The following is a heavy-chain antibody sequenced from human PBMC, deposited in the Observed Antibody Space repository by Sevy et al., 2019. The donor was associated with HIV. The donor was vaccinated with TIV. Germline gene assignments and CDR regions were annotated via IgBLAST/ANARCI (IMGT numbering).Heavy chain of an antibody. J-gene: IGHJ5*02. CDR2: IVVGSGNT. D-gene: IGHD2-15*01. CDR3: AADRRYCSGGSCYPA. V-gene: IGHV1-58*01. Sequence: ASVKVSCKASGFTFTSSAVQWVRQARGQRLEWIGWIVVGSGNTNYAQKFQERVTITREMSTSTAYMELSSLRSEDTAVYYCAADRRYCSGGSCYPAWGQGTLVTVSS. CDR1: GFTFTSSA.